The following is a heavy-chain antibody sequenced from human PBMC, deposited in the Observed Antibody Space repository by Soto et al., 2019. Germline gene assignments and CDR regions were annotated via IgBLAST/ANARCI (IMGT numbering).Heavy chain of an antibody. Sequence: AKLPLTNTVSGCTMRSYYWSGIRQPAGQGLEWIGRIYTSGSTNYNPSLKSRVTMSVDTSKNQFSLKLSSVTAADTAVYYCASTWLGNSYYYDTFFGMDVWCQGTWVT. V-gene: IGHV4-4*07. CDR3: ASTWLGNSYYYDTFFGMDV. D-gene: IGHD3-9*01. CDR2: IYTSGST. J-gene: IGHJ6*02. CDR1: GCTMRSYY.